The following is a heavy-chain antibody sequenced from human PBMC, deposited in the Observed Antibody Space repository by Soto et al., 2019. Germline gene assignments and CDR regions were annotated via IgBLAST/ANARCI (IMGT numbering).Heavy chain of an antibody. V-gene: IGHV4-61*01. J-gene: IGHJ6*02. CDR3: MKAHESGDFLGMSV. Sequence: SETLSLTCTVSGGSVSTGMQYWGWVRQPPGKALEFIGYMYKTGETLLNSSLKSRVTLSMETSKNQFSLTFSSVTAADTAVYFCMKAHESGDFLGMSVWGPGTTVTVSS. CDR2: MYKTGET. CDR1: GGSVSTGMQY. D-gene: IGHD3-10*01.